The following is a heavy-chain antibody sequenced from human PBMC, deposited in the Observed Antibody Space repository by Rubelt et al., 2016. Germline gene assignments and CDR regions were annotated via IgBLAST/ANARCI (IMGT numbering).Heavy chain of an antibody. CDR1: GGSFSGYY. CDR2: INHSGST. Sequence: QVQLQQWGAGLLKPSETLSLTCAVYGGSFSGYYWSWIRQPPGKGLEWIGEINHSGSTTYNPSLKSRVTILVDTSKNQFSLKLTSVTAADTAVYYCARDTSSYYDSSGSFDIWGQGTMVTVSS. CDR3: ARDTSSYYDSSGSFDI. V-gene: IGHV4-34*01. J-gene: IGHJ3*02. D-gene: IGHD3-22*01.